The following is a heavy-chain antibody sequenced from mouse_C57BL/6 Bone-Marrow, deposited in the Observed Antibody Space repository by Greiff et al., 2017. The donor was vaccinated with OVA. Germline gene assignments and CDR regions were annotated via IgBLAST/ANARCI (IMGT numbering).Heavy chain of an antibody. D-gene: IGHD2-1*01. Sequence: EVQGVESGGDLVKPGGSLKLSCAASGFTFSSYGMSWVRQTPDKRLEWVATISSGGSYTYYPDSVKGRFTISRDNAKNTLYLQMSSLKSEDTAMYYCARPNYGNSWFAYWGQGTLVTVSA. V-gene: IGHV5-6*01. CDR1: GFTFSSYG. CDR2: ISSGGSYT. CDR3: ARPNYGNSWFAY. J-gene: IGHJ3*01.